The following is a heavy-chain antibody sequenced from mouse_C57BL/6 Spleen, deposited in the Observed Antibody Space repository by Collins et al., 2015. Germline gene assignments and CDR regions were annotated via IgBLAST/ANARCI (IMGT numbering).Heavy chain of an antibody. J-gene: IGHJ4*01. CDR2: ISYSGST. V-gene: IGHV3-2*02. CDR3: ARGEVRLLGAMDY. D-gene: IGHD2-14*01. Sequence: DVQLQESGPGLVKPSQSLSLTCTVTGYSITSDYAWNWIRQFPGNKLEWMGYISYSGSTSYNPSLKSRISITRDTSKNQFFLQLNSVTTEDTATYYCARGEVRLLGAMDYWGQGTSVTVSS. CDR1: GYSITSDYA.